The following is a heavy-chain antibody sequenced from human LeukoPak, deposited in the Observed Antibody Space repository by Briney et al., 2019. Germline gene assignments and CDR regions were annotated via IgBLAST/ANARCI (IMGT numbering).Heavy chain of an antibody. Sequence: GGSLRLSCAASGFTFSDYYMSWIRQAPGKGLEWVSYISSSTSYTSYADSVKGRFTISRDKAKKSLFLQMNSLRAEDTAVYYCARDLSRWELDYWGQGTLVTVSS. V-gene: IGHV3-11*05. CDR1: GFTFSDYY. J-gene: IGHJ4*02. D-gene: IGHD1-26*01. CDR3: ARDLSRWELDY. CDR2: ISSSTSYT.